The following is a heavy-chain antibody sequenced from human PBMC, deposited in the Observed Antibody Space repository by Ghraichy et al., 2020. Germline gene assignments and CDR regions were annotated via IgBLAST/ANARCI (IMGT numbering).Heavy chain of an antibody. CDR3: AREGLRGYSYGLFY. CDR1: GFTFSSYS. D-gene: IGHD5-18*01. V-gene: IGHV3-21*01. J-gene: IGHJ4*02. Sequence: GGSLRLSCAASGFTFSSYSMNWVRQAPGKGLEWVSSISSSSSYIYYADSVKGRFTISRDNAKNSLYLQMNSLRAEDTAVYYCAREGLRGYSYGLFYWGQGTLVTVSS. CDR2: ISSSSSYI.